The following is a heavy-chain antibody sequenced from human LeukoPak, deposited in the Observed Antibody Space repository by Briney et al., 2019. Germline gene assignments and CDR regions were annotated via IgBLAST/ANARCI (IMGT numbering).Heavy chain of an antibody. Sequence: GGSLRLSCAASGFTFSSYGMHWVRQAPGKGLEWVAFIRYDGTNKYYVDSVKGRFTISRDNSKNSLYLQMNSLRAEDMALYYCAKDRLWQFDAFDVWGQGTMVTVSS. CDR1: GFTFSSYG. CDR2: IRYDGTNK. CDR3: AKDRLWQFDAFDV. J-gene: IGHJ3*01. V-gene: IGHV3-30*02. D-gene: IGHD4/OR15-4a*01.